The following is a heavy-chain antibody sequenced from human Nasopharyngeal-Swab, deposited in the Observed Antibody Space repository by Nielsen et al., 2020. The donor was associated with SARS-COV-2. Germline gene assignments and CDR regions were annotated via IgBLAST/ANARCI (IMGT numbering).Heavy chain of an antibody. J-gene: IGHJ6*02. V-gene: IGHV4-59*01. D-gene: IGHD3-10*01. CDR3: ARGGFSGSYSPYYYYGMDV. CDR2: IYYSRST. Sequence: RQAPGKGLEWIGYIYYSRSTNYNPSLKSRVTISVDTSKNQFSLKLSSVTAADTAVYYCARGGFSGSYSPYYYYGMDVWGQGTTVTVSS.